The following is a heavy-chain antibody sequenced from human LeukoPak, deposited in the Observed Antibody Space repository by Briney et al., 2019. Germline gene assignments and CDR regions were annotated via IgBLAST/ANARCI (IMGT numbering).Heavy chain of an antibody. V-gene: IGHV4-38-2*02. D-gene: IGHD4-23*01. CDR3: VRVDNGGNYFDY. CDR1: GYSISSGYY. CDR2: IYHSGST. J-gene: IGHJ4*02. Sequence: NSSDTLSLTCTVSGYSISSGYYWGWIRQPPGKGLEWIGSIYHSGSTYYNPSLKSRLTISADTSKNQFSLRLSSVTAADTAVYYCVRVDNGGNYFDYWGQGTLVTVSS.